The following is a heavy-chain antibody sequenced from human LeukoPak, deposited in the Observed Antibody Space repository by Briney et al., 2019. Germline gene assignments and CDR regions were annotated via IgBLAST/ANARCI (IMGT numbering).Heavy chain of an antibody. J-gene: IGHJ5*02. Sequence: SVKVSCKASGGTFSSYAISWVRQAPGQGLEWMGGIIPIFGTANYAQKFQGRVTITADESTSTAYMELSSLRSEDTAVYYCARDLYCTNGVCPNWFGPWGQGTLVTVSS. CDR1: GGTFSSYA. CDR3: ARDLYCTNGVCPNWFGP. D-gene: IGHD2-8*01. CDR2: IIPIFGTA. V-gene: IGHV1-69*13.